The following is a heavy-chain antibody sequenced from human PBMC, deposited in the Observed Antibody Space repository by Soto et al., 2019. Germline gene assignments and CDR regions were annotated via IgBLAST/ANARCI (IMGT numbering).Heavy chain of an antibody. CDR1: GYSFTTYW. CDR3: ARHGPTYYYDSKPAYFDY. CDR2: IDPSDSYT. Sequence: GESLKISCKGSGYSFTTYWISWVRQMPGKGLEWMGRIDPSDSYTNYSPSFQGHVTISADKSISTAYLQWSSLKASDTAMYYCARHGPTYYYDSKPAYFDYWGQGTLVTVSS. D-gene: IGHD3-22*01. J-gene: IGHJ4*02. V-gene: IGHV5-10-1*01.